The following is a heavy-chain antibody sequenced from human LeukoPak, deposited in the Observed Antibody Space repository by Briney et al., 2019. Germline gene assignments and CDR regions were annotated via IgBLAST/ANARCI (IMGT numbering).Heavy chain of an antibody. CDR1: GFTFDDYA. J-gene: IGHJ4*02. CDR2: ISYDGSNK. CDR3: ARESGDYGPDY. V-gene: IGHV3-30*14. Sequence: GRSLRLSCAASGFTFDDYAMHWVRQAPGKGLEWVAVISYDGSNKYYADSVKGRFTISRDNSKNTLYLQMNSLRAEDTAVYYCARESGDYGPDYWGQGTLVTVSS. D-gene: IGHD4-17*01.